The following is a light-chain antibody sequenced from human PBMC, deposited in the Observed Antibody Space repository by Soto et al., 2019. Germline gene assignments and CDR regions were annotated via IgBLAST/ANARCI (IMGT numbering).Light chain of an antibody. V-gene: IGKV3-20*01. CDR2: GAS. CDR3: QQYGSSPRT. CDR1: QSVSSGY. J-gene: IGKJ1*01. Sequence: EIVLTQSPGTLSLSPGERATLSCRASQSVSSGYLAWYQQKPGQAPRLLIYGASIRAAGIPDRVSGRGSGADVTLTISRLEPEDFAVYYCQQYGSSPRTFGQGTKVDIK.